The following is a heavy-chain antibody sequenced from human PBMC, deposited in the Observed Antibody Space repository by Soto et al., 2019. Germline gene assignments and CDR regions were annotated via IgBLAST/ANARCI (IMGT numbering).Heavy chain of an antibody. CDR3: ARDDGDGSYCDLGY. J-gene: IGHJ4*02. CDR1: GFTFNNDI. CDR2: ILHDGNNK. V-gene: IGHV3-30-3*01. D-gene: IGHD3-10*01. Sequence: QVQLVESGGGVVQPGRSLRLSCAASGFTFNNDIMHWVRQAPGKGLEWVAMILHDGNNKYYADSVKGRFTISRDNSKSTLYLQMNSLRTEDTAIYYCARDDGDGSYCDLGYWGQGTLVTVSS.